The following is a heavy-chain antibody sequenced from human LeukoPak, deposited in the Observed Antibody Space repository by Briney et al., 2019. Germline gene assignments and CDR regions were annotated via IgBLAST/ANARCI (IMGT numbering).Heavy chain of an antibody. CDR3: ARDRHDSSGYYYYYYGMDV. J-gene: IGHJ6*02. Sequence: ASVKVSCKASGYTFTGYYMHWVRQAPGQGLEWMGWINPNSGGTNYAQKFQGWVTMTRDTSISTAYMELSRLRSDDTAVYYCARDRHDSSGYYYYYYGMDVWGQGTTVTVS. CDR1: GYTFTGYY. CDR2: INPNSGGT. V-gene: IGHV1-2*04. D-gene: IGHD3-22*01.